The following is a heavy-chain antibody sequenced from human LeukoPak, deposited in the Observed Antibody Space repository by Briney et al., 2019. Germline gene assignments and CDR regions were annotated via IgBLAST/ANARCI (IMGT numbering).Heavy chain of an antibody. D-gene: IGHD4-23*01. J-gene: IGHJ4*02. CDR2: INQNGSEK. CDR1: GFTFTTYW. V-gene: IGHV3-7*01. CDR3: ARDWGPDHGGKRTFDS. Sequence: PGGSLRLSCAASGFTFTTYWLSWVRQTPGKGLEWVANINQNGSEKYYLDSVKGRFTISRDNAKDSLYLQMNSLRGEDTAVYHCARDWGPDHGGKRTFDSWGRGTLVIASS.